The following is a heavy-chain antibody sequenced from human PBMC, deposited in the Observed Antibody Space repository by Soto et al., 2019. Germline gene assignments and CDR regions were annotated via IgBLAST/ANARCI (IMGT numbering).Heavy chain of an antibody. CDR1: GGSISGYY. Sequence: SETLSLTCTVSGGSISGYYWSWIRQAAGKGLEWIGRIYTSGSTNYNPSLKSRVTMSVDTSKTQFSLKLSSVTAADTAVYYCARDTDYDILTGYWSSYGMDVWGQGTTVTVSS. CDR2: IYTSGST. V-gene: IGHV4-4*07. D-gene: IGHD3-9*01. J-gene: IGHJ6*02. CDR3: ARDTDYDILTGYWSSYGMDV.